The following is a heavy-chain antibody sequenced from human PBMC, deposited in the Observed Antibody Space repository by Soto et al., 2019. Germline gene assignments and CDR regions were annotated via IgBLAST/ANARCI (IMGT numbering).Heavy chain of an antibody. CDR1: GGSISSYY. V-gene: IGHV4-59*08. J-gene: IGHJ5*02. Sequence: QVQLQESGPGLVKPSETLSLTCTVSGGSISSYYWSWIRQPPGKGLGWMGYIYYSGSTNYNPSLKSRVTISVDTSKNQFSLKLSSVTAADTAVYYCARHARKYSSQNWFDPWGQGTLVTVSS. CDR3: ARHARKYSSQNWFDP. CDR2: IYYSGST. D-gene: IGHD6-6*01.